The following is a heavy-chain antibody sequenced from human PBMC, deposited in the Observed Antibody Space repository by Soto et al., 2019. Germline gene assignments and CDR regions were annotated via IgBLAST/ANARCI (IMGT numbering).Heavy chain of an antibody. D-gene: IGHD3-3*01. Sequence: PGGSLRLSCAASGFTFSSYAMTWVRQAPGKGLEWVSTIDSGGNTYYAGSVKGRFTISRDNSKSTVFLQMNSLRDEDTAVYYCVKDWSGSKCPCMDVWGQGTAVTV. CDR3: VKDWSGSKCPCMDV. V-gene: IGHV3-23*01. J-gene: IGHJ6*01. CDR2: IDSGGNT. CDR1: GFTFSSYA.